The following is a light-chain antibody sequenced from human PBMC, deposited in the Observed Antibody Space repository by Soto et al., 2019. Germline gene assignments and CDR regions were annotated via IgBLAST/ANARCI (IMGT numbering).Light chain of an antibody. V-gene: IGLV2-14*01. CDR1: SSDVGDYNY. J-gene: IGLJ1*01. CDR2: EVS. Sequence: QSVLTQPASVSGSPGQSITISCTGNSSDVGDYNYVSWYQQHPGKAPKLMIFEVSNRPSGVSNRFSGSKSGNTASLTISGLQAEDEADYFCTSYTSISTYVFGTRTKVTVL. CDR3: TSYTSISTYV.